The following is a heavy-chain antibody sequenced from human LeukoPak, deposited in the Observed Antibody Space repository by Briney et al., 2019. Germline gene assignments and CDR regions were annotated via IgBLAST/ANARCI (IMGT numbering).Heavy chain of an antibody. Sequence: PGGSLRLSCAASGFTFSSYSMNWVRQAPGKGLEWVSYISTSSSTIYYADSVKGRFTISRDNAKSSLHLQMNSLRAEDTAVYYCARVGNDDWYFALWGRGTLATVSS. CDR1: GFTFSSYS. CDR2: ISTSSSTI. J-gene: IGHJ2*01. D-gene: IGHD2-8*01. V-gene: IGHV3-48*01. CDR3: ARVGNDDWYFAL.